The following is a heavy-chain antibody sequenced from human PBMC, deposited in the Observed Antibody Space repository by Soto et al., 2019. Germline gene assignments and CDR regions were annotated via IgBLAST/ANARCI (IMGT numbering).Heavy chain of an antibody. V-gene: IGHV3-9*01. J-gene: IGHJ5*02. CDR2: ISWNSGSI. Sequence: EVQLVESGGGLVQPGRSLRLSCAASGFTFDDYAMHWVRQAPGKCLEWVSGISWNSGSIGYAESVKGRGNFSSDNAKNSMYLKMNSSRAEDTAVDYCSTALDYVSSGSPFDPWGQGTLVTVSS. CDR1: GFTFDDYA. CDR3: STALDYVSSGSPFDP. D-gene: IGHD3-22*01.